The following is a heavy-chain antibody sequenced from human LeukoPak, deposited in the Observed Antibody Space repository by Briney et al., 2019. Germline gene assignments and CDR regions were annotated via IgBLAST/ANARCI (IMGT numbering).Heavy chain of an antibody. CDR2: IYYSGST. J-gene: IGHJ3*02. D-gene: IGHD3-10*01. CDR3: ARRKSTMVRGAMSAFDI. Sequence: SETLSLTCTVSGGSISSYYWSWIRQPPGKGLEWIGYIYYSGSTNYNPSLKSRVTISVDTSKNQFSLKLSSVTAADTAVYYCARRKSTMVRGAMSAFDIWGQGTMVTVSS. V-gene: IGHV4-59*08. CDR1: GGSISSYY.